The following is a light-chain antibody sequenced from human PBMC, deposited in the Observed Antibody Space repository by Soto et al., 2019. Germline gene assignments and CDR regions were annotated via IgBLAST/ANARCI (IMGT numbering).Light chain of an antibody. J-gene: IGKJ1*01. CDR1: QSVSSSY. CDR3: QQYGSSPRT. Sequence: EIVLTQSPGTLSLSPWERATLSFRASQSVSSSYLAWYQQKPGQAPRLLIYGAYSRATGITDRFSGSGSGTDFTLTISRLEPEDFAVYYCQQYGSSPRTVGQVTKVEIK. V-gene: IGKV3-20*01. CDR2: GAY.